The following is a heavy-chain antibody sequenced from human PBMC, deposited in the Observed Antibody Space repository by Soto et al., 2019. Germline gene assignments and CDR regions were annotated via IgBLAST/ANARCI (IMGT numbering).Heavy chain of an antibody. D-gene: IGHD3-3*01. Sequence: PGGSLRLSCAASGFTFSSYAMSWVRKAPGKGLEWVSAISGSGGSTYYADSVKGRFTISRDNSKNTLYLQMNSLRAEDTAVYYCAKGSGYDFWSGSPITPYYYGMDVWGQGTTVTVSS. CDR2: ISGSGGST. CDR3: AKGSGYDFWSGSPITPYYYGMDV. CDR1: GFTFSSYA. J-gene: IGHJ6*02. V-gene: IGHV3-23*01.